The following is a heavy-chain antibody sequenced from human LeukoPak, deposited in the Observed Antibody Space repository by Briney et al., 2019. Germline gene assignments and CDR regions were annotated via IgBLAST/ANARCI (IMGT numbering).Heavy chain of an antibody. D-gene: IGHD3-10*01. CDR3: ARGLSYYGSGSYYYYYYGMDV. J-gene: IGHJ6*02. V-gene: IGHV1-8*01. CDR2: MNPNSGNT. Sequence: GASVKVSCKASGYTFTSYDINWVRQATGQGLEWMGWMNPNSGNTGYAQKFQGRVTMTGNTSISTAYMELSSLRSEDTAVYYCARGLSYYGSGSYYYYYYGMDVWGQGTTVTVSS. CDR1: GYTFTSYD.